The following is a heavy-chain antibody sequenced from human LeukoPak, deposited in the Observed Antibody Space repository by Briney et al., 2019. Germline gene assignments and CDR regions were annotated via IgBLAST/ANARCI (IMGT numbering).Heavy chain of an antibody. CDR2: IIPIFGTA. Sequence: GSSVKISCKASGGTFSSYAISWVRQAPGQGLEWMGGIIPIFGTANYAQKFQGRVTITTDESTSTAYMELSSLRSEDTAVYYCARVLYSSSWYGAFDIWGQGTMVTVSS. D-gene: IGHD6-13*01. CDR1: GGTFSSYA. J-gene: IGHJ3*02. V-gene: IGHV1-69*05. CDR3: ARVLYSSSWYGAFDI.